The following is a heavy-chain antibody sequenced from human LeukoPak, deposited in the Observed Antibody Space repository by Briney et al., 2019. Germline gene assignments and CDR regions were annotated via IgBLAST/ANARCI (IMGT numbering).Heavy chain of an antibody. V-gene: IGHV4-59*01. J-gene: IGHJ5*02. CDR1: GGSISSFQ. CDR2: IYYRGST. Sequence: SETLSLTCTVSGGSISSFQWSRIRQPPGKGLEWIGYIYYRGSTNYNPSLKSRVTISVDTSKNQVSLKLSSVTAADTAVYYCARDMVAGTGWFDPWGQGTLVSVSS. D-gene: IGHD6-19*01. CDR3: ARDMVAGTGWFDP.